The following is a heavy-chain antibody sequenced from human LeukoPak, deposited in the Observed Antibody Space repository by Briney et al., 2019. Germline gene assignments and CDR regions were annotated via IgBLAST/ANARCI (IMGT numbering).Heavy chain of an antibody. J-gene: IGHJ6*02. CDR1: GGSISSYY. CDR2: IYNSGNT. D-gene: IGHD6-13*01. Sequence: SETLSLTCTVSGGSISSYYWTWIRQTPGKGLEWIGYIYNSGNTNYNPSLKSRVTISVDTSKNQFSLKLSSVTAADTAVYYCARGYSSSWPYYYYGMDVWGQGTAVTVSS. V-gene: IGHV4-59*01. CDR3: ARGYSSSWPYYYYGMDV.